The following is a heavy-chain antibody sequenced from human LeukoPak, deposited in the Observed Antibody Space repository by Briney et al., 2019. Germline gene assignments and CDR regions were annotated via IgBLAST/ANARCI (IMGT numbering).Heavy chain of an antibody. J-gene: IGHJ4*02. CDR2: IYHSGST. CDR3: ATTRTDCSSTSCYLSYFDY. V-gene: IGHV4-30-2*01. D-gene: IGHD2-2*01. CDR1: GGSISSGGYS. Sequence: SETLSLTCAVSGGSISSGGYSWSWIRQPPGKGLEWIGYIYHSGSTYYNPSLKSRVTISVDRSKNQFSLKLSSVTAADTAVYYCATTRTDCSSTSCYLSYFDYWGQGTLVTVSS.